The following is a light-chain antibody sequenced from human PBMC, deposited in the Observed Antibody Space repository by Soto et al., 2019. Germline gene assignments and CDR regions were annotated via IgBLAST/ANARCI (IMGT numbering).Light chain of an antibody. CDR3: QQYNIWPLT. CDR2: RAS. CDR1: QSVDFN. Sequence: EIVMTQSPGTLSVSPGERATLSCRASQSVDFNLAWDQQKPGQAPRLLIYRASTRATGVPARFSGSGSGTEFTLTNNSLQSEDFAVYHCQQYNIWPLTFGGGTEVEI. J-gene: IGKJ4*01. V-gene: IGKV3-15*01.